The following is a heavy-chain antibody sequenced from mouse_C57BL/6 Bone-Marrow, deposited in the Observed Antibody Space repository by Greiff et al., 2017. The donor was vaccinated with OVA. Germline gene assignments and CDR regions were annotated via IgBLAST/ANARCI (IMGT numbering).Heavy chain of an antibody. Sequence: QVQLQQSGAELVKPGASVKMSCKASGYTFTSYWITWVKQRPGQGLEWIGDIYPGSGSTNYNEKFKSKATLTVDTSSSTAYMQLSSLTSEDSAVYYCARWLLKYFDVWGTGTTVTVSS. CDR3: ARWLLKYFDV. CDR2: IYPGSGST. J-gene: IGHJ1*03. V-gene: IGHV1-55*01. CDR1: GYTFTSYW. D-gene: IGHD2-3*01.